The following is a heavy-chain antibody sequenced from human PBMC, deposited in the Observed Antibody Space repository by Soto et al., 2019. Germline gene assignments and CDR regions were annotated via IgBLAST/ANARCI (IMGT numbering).Heavy chain of an antibody. Sequence: SVKVSCKASGGTFSTYAIGWVRQAPGQGLEWMGGIIPIFGTTNYAQKFQGTVTITADKSTSTAYMELSSLRSEDTAVYYCARSPDSSGFYYAAFEIWGQGTMVTVSS. CDR3: ARSPDSSGFYYAAFEI. J-gene: IGHJ3*02. CDR2: IIPIFGTT. D-gene: IGHD3-22*01. V-gene: IGHV1-69*06. CDR1: GGTFSTYA.